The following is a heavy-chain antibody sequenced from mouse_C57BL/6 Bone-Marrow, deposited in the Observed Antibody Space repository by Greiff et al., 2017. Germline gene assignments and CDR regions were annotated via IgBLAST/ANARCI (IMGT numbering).Heavy chain of an antibody. Sequence: EVKLEESVGGLVQPGGSMKLSCAASGFTFSDAWMDWVRQSPEKGLEWVAEIRNKANNHATYYAESVKGRFTISRDDSKSSVYLQMNSLIAEDTGIYYCTHISHYYYDSSLYYYAMDYWGQGTSVTVSS. D-gene: IGHD1-1*01. CDR2: IRNKANNHAT. CDR1: GFTFSDAW. CDR3: THISHYYYDSSLYYYAMDY. J-gene: IGHJ4*01. V-gene: IGHV6-6*01.